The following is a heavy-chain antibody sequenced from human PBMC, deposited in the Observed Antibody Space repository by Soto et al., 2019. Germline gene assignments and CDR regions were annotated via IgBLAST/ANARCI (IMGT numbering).Heavy chain of an antibody. D-gene: IGHD2-15*01. V-gene: IGHV1-69*02. CDR1: GGTLSRYT. Sequence: SVKGSLKGSGGTLSRYTISWGRQAPGQGLEWMGRIIPILGIANYAQKFQGRVTITADKSTSTAYMELSSLRSEDTAVYYCARVVSVDYYYGMDVWGQGTTVTVSS. CDR3: ARVVSVDYYYGMDV. CDR2: IIPILGIA. J-gene: IGHJ6*02.